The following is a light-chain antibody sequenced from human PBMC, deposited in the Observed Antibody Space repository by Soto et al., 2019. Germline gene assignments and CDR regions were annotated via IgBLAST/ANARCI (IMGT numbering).Light chain of an antibody. CDR2: KAS. Sequence: DIQMTQSPSTLSASVVDIVSITFLASQSISTYLAWYQQKPGKAPKLLIYKASSLESGVPSRFSGSGSGTEFTLTISSLQPDDSATYYCQEYNSDSITFGQGTRLEIK. J-gene: IGKJ5*01. CDR3: QEYNSDSIT. V-gene: IGKV1-5*03. CDR1: QSISTY.